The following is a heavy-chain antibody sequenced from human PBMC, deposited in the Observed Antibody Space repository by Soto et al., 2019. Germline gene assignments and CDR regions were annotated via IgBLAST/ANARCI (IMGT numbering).Heavy chain of an antibody. V-gene: IGHV3-11*06. J-gene: IGHJ5*02. CDR3: ASLGDLNNWFDP. CDR1: GFDFRNYY. Sequence: PGGSLRLSCAASGFDFRNYYMAWIRQAPGKGLEWISYISSSSTYTNYADSVKGRFTITRDNAMHSLYLQMAGLRADDAIIYCCASLGDLNNWFDPWGQGTLVTVSS. D-gene: IGHD4-17*01. CDR2: ISSSSTYT.